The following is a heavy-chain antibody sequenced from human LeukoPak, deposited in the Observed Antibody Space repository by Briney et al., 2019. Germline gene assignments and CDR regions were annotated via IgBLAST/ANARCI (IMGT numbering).Heavy chain of an antibody. V-gene: IGHV3-30-3*01. Sequence: AGGSLRLSCAASGFTFSNAWMSWVRQAPGKGLEWVAVISYDGSNKYYADSVKGRFTISRDNSKNTLYLQMNSLRAEDTAVYYCARGADFWSGYAYWGQGTLVTVSS. CDR2: ISYDGSNK. D-gene: IGHD3-3*01. CDR1: GFTFSNAW. J-gene: IGHJ4*02. CDR3: ARGADFWSGYAY.